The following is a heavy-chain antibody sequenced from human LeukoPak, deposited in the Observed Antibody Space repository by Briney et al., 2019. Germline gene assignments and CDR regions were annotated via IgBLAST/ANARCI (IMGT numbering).Heavy chain of an antibody. D-gene: IGHD3-22*01. J-gene: IGHJ4*02. CDR2: IYYSGST. CDR3: ASNRRYYYDSSGVNFDY. CDR1: GGPISSSSYY. Sequence: SETLSLTCTVSGGPISSSSYYWGWIRQPPGKGLEWIGSIYYSGSTYYNPSLKSRVTISVDTSKNQFSLKLSSVTAADTAVYHCASNRRYYYDSSGVNFDYWGQGTLVTVSS. V-gene: IGHV4-39*07.